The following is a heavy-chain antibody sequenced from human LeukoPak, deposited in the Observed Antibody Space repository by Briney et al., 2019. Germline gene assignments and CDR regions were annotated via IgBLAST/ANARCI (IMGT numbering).Heavy chain of an antibody. CDR3: ATDRPVTLWFGELKFNNAFDI. CDR1: GYTLTELF. D-gene: IGHD3-10*01. V-gene: IGHV1-24*01. J-gene: IGHJ3*02. Sequence: ASVKVSCKVSGYTLTELFMHWVRQAPGKGLEWMGGFDPEDGETTYAQKFQGRVTMTEDTSTDTAYMELSSLRSEDTAVYYCATDRPVTLWFGELKFNNAFDIWGQGTMVTVSS. CDR2: FDPEDGET.